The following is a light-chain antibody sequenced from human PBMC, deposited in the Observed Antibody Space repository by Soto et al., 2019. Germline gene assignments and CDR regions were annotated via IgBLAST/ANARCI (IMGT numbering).Light chain of an antibody. Sequence: SALTQPPSVYGSPGQSVALSCTGTSSDVGGSNGVSWYQQPPGTAPKLIIYDVSNRPSGVPDRFSGSKSGNTASLIISGLQAEDEGDYYCSSYKSSSTYVFGTGTKVTVL. J-gene: IGLJ1*01. CDR3: SSYKSSSTYV. V-gene: IGLV2-18*02. CDR2: DVS. CDR1: SSDVGGSNG.